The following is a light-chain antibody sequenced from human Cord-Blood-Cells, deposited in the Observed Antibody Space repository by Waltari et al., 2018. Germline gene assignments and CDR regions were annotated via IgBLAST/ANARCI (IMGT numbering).Light chain of an antibody. CDR2: DVS. Sequence: QSALTQPASLSGSPGQSITISCTGTSSDVGGYNYVSWYQQHPGKAPKPMIYDVSNRPSGVSNRFSGSKSGNTASLTISGLQAEDEADYYCSSYTSSSTWVFGGGTKLTVL. CDR1: SSDVGGYNY. J-gene: IGLJ3*02. CDR3: SSYTSSSTWV. V-gene: IGLV2-14*03.